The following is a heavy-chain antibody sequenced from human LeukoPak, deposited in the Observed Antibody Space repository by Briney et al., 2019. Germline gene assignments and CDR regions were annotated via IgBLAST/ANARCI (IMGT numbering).Heavy chain of an antibody. V-gene: IGHV3-21*01. J-gene: IGHJ4*02. CDR1: GFTFSSYS. D-gene: IGHD3-10*01. CDR3: ARAGGGYYGSVLLGYFDY. Sequence: PGGSLRLSCAASGFTFSSYSMNWVRQAPGKGLEWVPSISSSSSYIYYADSVKGRFTISRDNAKNSLNLQMNGLRAEDTAVYYCARAGGGYYGSVLLGYFDYWGQGTLVTVSS. CDR2: ISSSSSYI.